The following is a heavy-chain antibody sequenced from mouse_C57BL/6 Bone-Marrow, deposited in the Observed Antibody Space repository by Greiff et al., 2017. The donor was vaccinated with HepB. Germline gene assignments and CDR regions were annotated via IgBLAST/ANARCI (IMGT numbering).Heavy chain of an antibody. CDR3: ASGSSPWFAY. Sequence: DVHLVESGGGLVQPGGSLKLSCAASGFTFSDYYMYWVRQTPEKRLEWVAYISNGGGSTYYPDTVKGRFTISRDNAKNTLYLQMSRLKSEDTAMYYCASGSSPWFAYWGQGTLVTVSA. CDR1: GFTFSDYY. J-gene: IGHJ3*01. CDR2: ISNGGGST. D-gene: IGHD1-1*01. V-gene: IGHV5-12*01.